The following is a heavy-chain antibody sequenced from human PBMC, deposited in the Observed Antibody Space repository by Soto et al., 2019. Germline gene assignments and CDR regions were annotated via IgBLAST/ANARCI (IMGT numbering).Heavy chain of an antibody. CDR3: ARDLGARQQLVDDY. CDR1: GFTFSSYS. J-gene: IGHJ4*02. Sequence: EVQLVESGGGLVKPGGSLRLSCAASGFTFSSYSMNWVRQAPGKGLEWVSSISSSSSYIYYADSVKGRFTISRDNAKNSLYLQMNGLRAEDTAVYYCARDLGARQQLVDDYWGQGTLVTVSS. D-gene: IGHD6-13*01. V-gene: IGHV3-21*01. CDR2: ISSSSSYI.